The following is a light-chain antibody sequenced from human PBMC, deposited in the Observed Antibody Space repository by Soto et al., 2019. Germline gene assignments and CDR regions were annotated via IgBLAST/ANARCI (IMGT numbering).Light chain of an antibody. CDR1: QNIANS. V-gene: IGKV3-15*01. CDR3: QQYSDWPPLT. Sequence: EIVMTQSPATLSVSPGERATLSCRASQNIANSLAWYQQKPGQAPRLLIYGASTRATDIPVRFSGSGAGTEFTLTISSLQSEDFALYYGQQYSDWPPLTFGGGTKVEIK. J-gene: IGKJ4*01. CDR2: GAS.